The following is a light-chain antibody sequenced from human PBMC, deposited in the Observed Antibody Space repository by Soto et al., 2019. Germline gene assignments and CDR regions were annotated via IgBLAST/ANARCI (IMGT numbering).Light chain of an antibody. J-gene: IGKJ2*01. CDR1: QSISNY. Sequence: DIQVTQSPSSLSASVGDRVTITCRASQSISNYLNWYQQKPGKAPKLLIYGASTLQSGVPSRFSGSGSRTDFTLTIISLQPEDFATYYCQQGYGTPRTFGQGTKVEI. CDR3: QQGYGTPRT. V-gene: IGKV1-39*01. CDR2: GAS.